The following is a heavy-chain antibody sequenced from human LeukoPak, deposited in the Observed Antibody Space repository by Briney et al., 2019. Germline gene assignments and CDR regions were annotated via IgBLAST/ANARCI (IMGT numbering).Heavy chain of an antibody. CDR3: AKDLGYCTNGVCQNWFDP. Sequence: PGGSLRLSCAASEFTFSSYDMHWVRQAPGKGLEWVAFIRYDGSNKYYADSVKGRFTISRDNSKNPLYLQMNSLRAEDTAVYYCAKDLGYCTNGVCQNWFDPWGQGTLVTVSS. D-gene: IGHD2-8*01. CDR2: IRYDGSNK. J-gene: IGHJ5*02. CDR1: EFTFSSYD. V-gene: IGHV3-30*02.